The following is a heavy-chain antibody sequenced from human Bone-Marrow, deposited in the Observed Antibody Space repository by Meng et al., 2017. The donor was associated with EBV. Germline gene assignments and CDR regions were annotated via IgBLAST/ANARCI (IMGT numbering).Heavy chain of an antibody. CDR2: NSCGSSYI. J-gene: IGHJ4*02. CDR3: ARVYSSSWYGGADY. CDR1: RIHLSSYG. Sequence: DVQVVESGGGADKRGRSLSVSCEPFRIHLSSYGMNWARQATGKGLEWFSSNSCGSSYIYYADSVKGRFTISRDNAKNSLYLQMNSLSAEDTAVYYCARVYSSSWYGGADYWGQGTLVTVSS. V-gene: IGHV3-21*01. D-gene: IGHD6-13*01.